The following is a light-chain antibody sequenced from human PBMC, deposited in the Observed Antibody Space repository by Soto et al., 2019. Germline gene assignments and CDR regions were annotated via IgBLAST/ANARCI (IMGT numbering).Light chain of an antibody. CDR2: GAS. CDR3: QHYGRSPRK. Sequence: EIVLTQSPGTLSLSPGERATLSCRASQTISSNYLAWYQQKPGQAPRLLIYGASSRATDITDRFSGSGSGTDFTHTISRLETEDFAVYYCQHYGRSPRKFGQETKVEIK. J-gene: IGKJ1*01. V-gene: IGKV3-20*01. CDR1: QTISSNY.